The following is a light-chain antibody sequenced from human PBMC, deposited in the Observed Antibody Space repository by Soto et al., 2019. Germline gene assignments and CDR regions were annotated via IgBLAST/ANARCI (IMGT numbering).Light chain of an antibody. CDR1: QSVSSN. V-gene: IGKV3-15*01. J-gene: IGKJ1*01. CDR2: GAS. CDR3: QQYNNWPRT. Sequence: EIVMTQSLATLSVSPGERATISCRASQSVSSNLAWYQQKPGQAPRLLIYGASTRATGIPARFSGSGSGTEFTLTISSLQSEDFAVYYCQQYNNWPRTFGQGTKVDIK.